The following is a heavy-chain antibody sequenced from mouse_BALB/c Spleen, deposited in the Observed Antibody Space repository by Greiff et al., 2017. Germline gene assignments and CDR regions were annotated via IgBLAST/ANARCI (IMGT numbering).Heavy chain of an antibody. Sequence: EVNVVESGGGLVKPGGSLKLSCAASGFTFSSYAMSWVRQTPEKRLEWVASISSGGSTYYPDSVKGRFTISRDNARNILYLQMSSLRSEDTAMYYCARGGWDVGYYAMDYWGQGTSVTVSS. CDR1: GFTFSSYA. V-gene: IGHV5-6-5*01. CDR3: ARGGWDVGYYAMDY. D-gene: IGHD4-1*01. J-gene: IGHJ4*01. CDR2: ISSGGST.